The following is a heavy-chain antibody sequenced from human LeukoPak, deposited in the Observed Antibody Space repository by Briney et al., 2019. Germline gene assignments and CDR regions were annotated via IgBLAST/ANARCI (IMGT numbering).Heavy chain of an antibody. Sequence: GGSLRLSCAASGFTFSAYDMNWVRQIPGKGLEWHSYITSSGNTIYYADAVKGRFTTSRDNAKNSLYLQMNRLTVEDTAVYFCASRAVGTGIAFDFWGRGTMVTVSS. D-gene: IGHD6-13*01. V-gene: IGHV3-48*01. CDR1: GFTFSAYD. CDR2: ITSSGNTI. CDR3: ASRAVGTGIAFDF. J-gene: IGHJ3*01.